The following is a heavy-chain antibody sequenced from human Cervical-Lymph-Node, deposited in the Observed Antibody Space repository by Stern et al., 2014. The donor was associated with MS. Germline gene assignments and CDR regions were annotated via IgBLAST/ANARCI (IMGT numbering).Heavy chain of an antibody. CDR2: IFPRDSNT. CDR3: ASSPATPSGYDRFDY. V-gene: IGHV5-51*03. CDR1: GYLFDDYW. J-gene: IGHJ4*02. Sequence: EVQLVESGAEVKKPGESLKISCEASGYLFDDYWIGWVRQMSGRGLELVAIIFPRDSNTRYSPSVHGPVTISADKSLSPGHLRRSSLRASDPAMYSGASSPATPSGYDRFDYWGQGALVTVSS. D-gene: IGHD5-12*01.